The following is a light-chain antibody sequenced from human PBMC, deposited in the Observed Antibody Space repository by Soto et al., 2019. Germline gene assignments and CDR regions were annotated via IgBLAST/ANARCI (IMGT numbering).Light chain of an antibody. CDR1: QSVSSH. Sequence: EIVLTQSPASLSLSPGERATLSCRASQSVSSHLAWFQQRPGQAPRLLIFDASTRATGIPTRFSGSGSGTEFTLTISSLQSEDFAVYYCQQYNNWPRTFGQGTKLEIK. CDR2: DAS. V-gene: IGKV3-15*01. CDR3: QQYNNWPRT. J-gene: IGKJ2*01.